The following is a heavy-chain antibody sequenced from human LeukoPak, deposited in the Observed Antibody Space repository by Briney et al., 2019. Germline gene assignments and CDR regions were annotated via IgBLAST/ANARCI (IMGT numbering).Heavy chain of an antibody. CDR1: GFTFSSYE. D-gene: IGHD6-19*01. CDR2: ISSSGSTI. V-gene: IGHV3-48*03. J-gene: IGHJ4*02. Sequence: GGSLRLSCAASGFTFSSYEMNWVRQAPGKGLEWVSYISSSGSTIYYADSVKGRFTISRDNAKNSLYLQMNSLRAEDTAVYYCAREGYSSGLYYFDYWGQGTLVTVSS. CDR3: AREGYSSGLYYFDY.